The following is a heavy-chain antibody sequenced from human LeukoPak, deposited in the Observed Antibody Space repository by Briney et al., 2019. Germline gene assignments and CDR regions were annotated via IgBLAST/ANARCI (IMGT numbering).Heavy chain of an antibody. D-gene: IGHD6-19*01. CDR1: GFTFSSYS. V-gene: IGHV3-48*04. CDR2: ISGTSSTM. Sequence: GGSLRLSCAASGFTFSSYSMNWVRQAPGKGLDWVSYISGTSSTMHYADSVKGRFTISRDNAKNSLSLHMNSLRAEDTAVYYCARTERSSGWYNNDAFDIWGQGTMVTVSS. CDR3: ARTERSSGWYNNDAFDI. J-gene: IGHJ3*02.